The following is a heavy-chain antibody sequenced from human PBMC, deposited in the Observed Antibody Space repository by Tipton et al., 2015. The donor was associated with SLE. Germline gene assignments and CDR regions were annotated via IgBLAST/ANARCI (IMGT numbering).Heavy chain of an antibody. Sequence: TLSLTCTVSGGSISSYYWSWIRQPPGKGLEWIGYIYYSGSTNYSPSLKSRVTISVDTSKNQFSLKLSSVTAADTAVYYCARGAYFDLWGRGTLVTVSS. CDR1: GGSISSYY. V-gene: IGHV4-59*01. CDR2: IYYSGST. CDR3: ARGAYFDL. J-gene: IGHJ2*01.